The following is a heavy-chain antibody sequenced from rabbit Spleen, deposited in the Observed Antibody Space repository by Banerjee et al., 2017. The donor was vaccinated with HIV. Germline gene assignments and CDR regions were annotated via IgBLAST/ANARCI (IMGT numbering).Heavy chain of an antibody. CDR2: INVATGKP. J-gene: IGHJ4*01. D-gene: IGHD1-1*01. CDR1: GFSFSNKAV. Sequence: QEQLVESGGDLVKPEGSLTLSCTASGFSFSNKAVMCWVRQAPGKGLEWIACINVATGKPVYATWAKGRFTISRTSSTTVTLRMTSLTAADTATYFCARDLVGVIGWNFYLWGPGTLVTVS. V-gene: IGHV1S45*01. CDR3: ARDLVGVIGWNFYL.